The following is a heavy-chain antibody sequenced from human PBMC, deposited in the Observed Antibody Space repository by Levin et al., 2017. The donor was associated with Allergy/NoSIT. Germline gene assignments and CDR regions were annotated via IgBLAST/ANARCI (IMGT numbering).Heavy chain of an antibody. J-gene: IGHJ4*02. CDR1: GYTFTSYD. CDR3: ARNSDSSGYYLVY. D-gene: IGHD3-22*01. Sequence: ASVKVSCKASGYTFTSYDINWVRQATGQGLEWMGWMNPSSGDAAYAQKFQGRVTMTRDTSISTAYMELSSLRSEDTAVYYCARNSDSSGYYLVYWGQGTLVTVSS. CDR2: MNPSSGDA. V-gene: IGHV1-8*01.